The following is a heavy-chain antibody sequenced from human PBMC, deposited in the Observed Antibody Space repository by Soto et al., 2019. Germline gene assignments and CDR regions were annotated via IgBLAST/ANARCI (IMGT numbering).Heavy chain of an antibody. CDR1: GGSISSFY. CDR2: IYTSGIT. CDR3: ARVGMVGTVLGSWFDA. Sequence: LSLTCTVSGGSISSFYWSWIRQPAGKGLEWIGRIYTSGITNYNPSVKSRVTLSVDTSKNQFSLKLRSVTAADTAVYYCARVGMVGTVLGSWFDAWSQGTLVTVS. J-gene: IGHJ5*02. V-gene: IGHV4-4*07. D-gene: IGHD6-19*01.